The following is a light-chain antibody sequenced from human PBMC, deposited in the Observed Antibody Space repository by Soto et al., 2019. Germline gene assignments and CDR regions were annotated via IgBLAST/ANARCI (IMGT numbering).Light chain of an antibody. V-gene: IGLV3-21*04. Sequence: SYELTQPPSVSVAPGKTARITCGGNNIGSKSVHWYQQKPGQAPVLVIYYDSDRPSGIPERFSGSNTGNTATLTISRVEAGDEAEYYCQVWDSSSDHVVFGGGTQQTVL. CDR1: NIGSKS. CDR2: YDS. J-gene: IGLJ2*01. CDR3: QVWDSSSDHVV.